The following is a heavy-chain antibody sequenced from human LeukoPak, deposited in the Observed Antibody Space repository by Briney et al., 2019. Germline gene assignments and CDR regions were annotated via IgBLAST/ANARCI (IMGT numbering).Heavy chain of an antibody. CDR1: GGSISSYY. CDR3: ARGKLELQWFDP. D-gene: IGHD1-7*01. Sequence: PSETLSLTCTVSGGSISSYYWSWIRQPPGKGLEWIGYIYYSGSTNYNPSLKSRVTISVDTSKNQFSLKLSSVTAADTAVYYCARGKLELQWFDPWGQGTLVTVSS. J-gene: IGHJ5*02. CDR2: IYYSGST. V-gene: IGHV4-59*01.